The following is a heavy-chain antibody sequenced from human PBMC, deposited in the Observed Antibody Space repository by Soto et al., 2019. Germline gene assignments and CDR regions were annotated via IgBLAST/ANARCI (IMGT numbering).Heavy chain of an antibody. V-gene: IGHV3-13*05. CDR3: ARAYSGRLPRRADYYYAMDV. J-gene: IGHJ6*02. Sequence: GGSLRLSCAASGFTLSAYDMHWVRQAEGKGLEWVSALGAADDPYYLVSVKGRFTISRENAKNSLYLQMNNLRAGETAVYYCARAYSGRLPRRADYYYAMDVWGQATTVTVS. CDR1: GFTLSAYD. D-gene: IGHD2-15*01. CDR2: LGAADDP.